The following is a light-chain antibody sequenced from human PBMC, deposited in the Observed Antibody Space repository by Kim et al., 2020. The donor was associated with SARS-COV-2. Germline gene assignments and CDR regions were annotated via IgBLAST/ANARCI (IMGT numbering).Light chain of an antibody. Sequence: GQTITIACPGTSSDVGGYNSVSWYKQYPGRVPTLMIYDVTKQPAGVSHRFSGSKSGNTASLTISGLQTGDEAHYYCTSYTSSRTWVFGGGTQLTVL. CDR2: DVT. V-gene: IGLV2-14*03. CDR1: SSDVGGYNS. CDR3: TSYTSSRTWV. J-gene: IGLJ3*02.